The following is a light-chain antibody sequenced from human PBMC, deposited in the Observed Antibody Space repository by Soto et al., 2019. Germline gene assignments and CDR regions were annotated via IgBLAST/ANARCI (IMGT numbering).Light chain of an antibody. J-gene: IGKJ2*01. CDR2: GAS. CDR3: QQYHNWPPQYT. CDR1: QTISSN. V-gene: IGKV3-15*01. Sequence: IVVTQSPATLSVSPGERATLSCRASQTISSNLAWYQQKPGQAPRLLIHGASTRAAGVPARFSGSESGTEFTLTITSLQSEDFAVYYCQQYHNWPPQYTFGQGTQLQIK.